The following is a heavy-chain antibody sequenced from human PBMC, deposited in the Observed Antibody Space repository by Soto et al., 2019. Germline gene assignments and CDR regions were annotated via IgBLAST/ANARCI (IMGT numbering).Heavy chain of an antibody. CDR1: GYTFISYV. D-gene: IGHD3-22*01. J-gene: IGHJ4*02. V-gene: IGHV1-3*04. CDR2: INTGNGNT. Sequence: GASVKVSCKASGYTFISYVMHWVRQAPGQRLEWMGWINTGNGNTKYSQKFQGRVTFTRDTSASTAYMELSSLRYEDTAVYYCARGSAPPHLTYYYDSSGLTIDYWGQGTLVTVSS. CDR3: ARGSAPPHLTYYYDSSGLTIDY.